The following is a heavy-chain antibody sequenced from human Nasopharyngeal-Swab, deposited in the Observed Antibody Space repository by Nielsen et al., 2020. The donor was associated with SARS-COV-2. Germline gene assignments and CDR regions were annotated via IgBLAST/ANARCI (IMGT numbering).Heavy chain of an antibody. CDR2: ISGSGGST. CDR3: AKEYSSGWYFPGY. CDR1: GFTFSSYA. D-gene: IGHD6-19*01. V-gene: IGHV3-23*01. J-gene: IGHJ4*02. Sequence: VGSLRLSCSASGFTFSSYAMSWVRQSPGKGLEWVSAISGSGGSTYYADSVKGRFTISRDNSKNTLYLQMNSLRAEDTAVYYCAKEYSSGWYFPGYWGQGTLVTVSS.